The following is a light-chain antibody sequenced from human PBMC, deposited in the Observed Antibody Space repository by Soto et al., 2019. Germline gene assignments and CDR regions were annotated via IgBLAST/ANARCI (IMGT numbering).Light chain of an antibody. Sequence: QSALTQPASVSGSPGQSITISCTGTSSDVGGYNSVSWYQHHPGKVPKLMIYEVSYRPSGVSNRFSGSKSGSTATLTISGLQAEDEAAYYCSSYTSSSTYVFGTGTKVTVL. V-gene: IGLV2-14*01. J-gene: IGLJ1*01. CDR2: EVS. CDR1: SSDVGGYNS. CDR3: SSYTSSSTYV.